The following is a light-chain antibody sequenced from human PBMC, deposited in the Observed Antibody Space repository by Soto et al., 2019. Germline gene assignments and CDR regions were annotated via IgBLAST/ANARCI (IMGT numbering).Light chain of an antibody. V-gene: IGKV1-5*03. CDR1: QSVGRW. CDR2: EAS. J-gene: IGKJ1*01. CDR3: QQYNSFWT. Sequence: DIQMTQSPSTLSASVGDRVTITCRASQSVGRWLAWYQQKPAKAPKLLIFEASSLESGVPSRFSGSGSGTEFTLTISSLQPDDFATYYCQQYNSFWTFGQGTKVENK.